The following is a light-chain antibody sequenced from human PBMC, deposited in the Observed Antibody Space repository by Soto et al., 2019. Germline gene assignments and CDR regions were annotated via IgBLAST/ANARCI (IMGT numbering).Light chain of an antibody. CDR2: GAS. J-gene: IGKJ1*01. V-gene: IGKV3-15*01. CDR1: QSVSIN. CDR3: QHYNNWPPWT. Sequence: EVVMTQSPATLSVSPGERATLSCRASQSVSINLAWYQQKPGQAPRLLIYGASTRATGIPARFSGSGSGTEFTLTISSLQSEDFAVYYCQHYNNWPPWTFGQETKVEIK.